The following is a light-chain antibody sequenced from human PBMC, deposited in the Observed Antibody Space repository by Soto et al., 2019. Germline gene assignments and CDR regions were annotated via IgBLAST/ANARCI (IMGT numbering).Light chain of an antibody. CDR2: DAS. J-gene: IGKJ5*01. Sequence: NGVTQAPRTLTKTPGERATLSCRASQSVSSSYLAWYQQKPGQAPRLLIYDASSRATGIPDRFSGSGSGTDFTLTISRLEPEDFAVYYCQQSGSSPITFGQGTILEIK. CDR3: QQSGSSPIT. CDR1: QSVSSSY. V-gene: IGKV3-20*01.